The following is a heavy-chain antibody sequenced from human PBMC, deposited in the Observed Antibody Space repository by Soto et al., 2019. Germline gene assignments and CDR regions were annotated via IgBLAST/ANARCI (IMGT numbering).Heavy chain of an antibody. J-gene: IGHJ4*02. CDR3: ARDPPRTAGDSSGYLGY. Sequence: EVQLVESGGGLVQPGGSLRLSCAASGFTFSSYEMNWVRQAPGKGLEGVSYISSSGSTIYYADSVKGRFTISRDNAKNSLYLQMNSLRAEDTAVYYCARDPPRTAGDSSGYLGYWGQGTLVTVSS. V-gene: IGHV3-48*03. CDR2: ISSSGSTI. CDR1: GFTFSSYE. D-gene: IGHD3-22*01.